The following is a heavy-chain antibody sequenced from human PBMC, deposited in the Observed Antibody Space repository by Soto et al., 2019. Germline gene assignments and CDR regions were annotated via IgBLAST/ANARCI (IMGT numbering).Heavy chain of an antibody. CDR3: ASEWELSALDG. CDR2: IIPILGIA. J-gene: IGHJ4*02. D-gene: IGHD1-26*01. CDR1: GGTFSSYT. V-gene: IGHV1-69*02. Sequence: QVQLVQSGAEGKKPGSSVKVSCKASGGTFSSYTISWVRQAPGQGLERMGRIIPILGIATYAQKFQGRDTSTXXKATSTAYMELSSLRSEDTAVYYCASEWELSALDGWGQGTLVTVSS.